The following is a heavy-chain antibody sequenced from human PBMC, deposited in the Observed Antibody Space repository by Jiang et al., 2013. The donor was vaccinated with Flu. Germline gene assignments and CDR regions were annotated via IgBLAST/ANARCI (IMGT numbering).Heavy chain of an antibody. CDR2: IYWDDDK. Sequence: TLTLTCTFSGFSLSTHGVGVAWIRQPPGKALEWLALIYWDDDKRYSPSLKSRLTITKDTSKNQVVLTMTNMDPVDTATYYCAHKSLAAAVNYWGQGTLVTVSS. V-gene: IGHV2-5*02. CDR3: AHKSLAAAVNY. D-gene: IGHD6-13*01. J-gene: IGHJ4*02. CDR1: GFSLSTHGVG.